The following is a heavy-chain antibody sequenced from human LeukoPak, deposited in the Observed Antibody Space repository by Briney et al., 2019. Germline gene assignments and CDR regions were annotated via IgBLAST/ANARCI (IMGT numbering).Heavy chain of an antibody. J-gene: IGHJ6*03. CDR1: GGSISSSSYY. CDR3: ARAISSWYYYYCYMDV. CDR2: IYYSGST. D-gene: IGHD6-13*01. Sequence: SETLSLTCTVSGGSISSSSYYWGWIRQPPGKGLEWIGSIYYSGSTYYNPSLKSRVTISVDTSKNQFSLKLSSVTAADTAVYYCARAISSWYYYYCYMDVWGKGTTVTVSS. V-gene: IGHV4-39*07.